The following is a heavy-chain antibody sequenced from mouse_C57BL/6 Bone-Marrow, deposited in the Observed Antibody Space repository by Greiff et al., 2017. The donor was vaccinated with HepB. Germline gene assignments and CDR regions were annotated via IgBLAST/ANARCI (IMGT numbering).Heavy chain of an antibody. D-gene: IGHD3-2*02. V-gene: IGHV5-17*01. J-gene: IGHJ2*01. Sequence: EVKLVESGGGLVKPGGSLKLSCAASGFTFSDYGMHWVRQAPEKGLEWVAYISSGSSTIYYADTVKGRFTISRDNAKNTLFLQMTSLRSEDTAMYYCAREQTAQATFDYWGQGTTLTVSS. CDR1: GFTFSDYG. CDR2: ISSGSSTI. CDR3: AREQTAQATFDY.